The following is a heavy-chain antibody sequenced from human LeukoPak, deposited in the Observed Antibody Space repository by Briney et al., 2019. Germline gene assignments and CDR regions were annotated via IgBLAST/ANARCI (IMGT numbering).Heavy chain of an antibody. D-gene: IGHD2-2*01. CDR1: GFTFSSYA. CDR3: AKREEIVVVRAADFDP. J-gene: IGHJ5*02. Sequence: GGSLRLSXAASGFTFSSYAMSWVRQAPGKGLEWVSAISGSGGSTYHADSVKGRLTISRDSSKNTLYLQMNSLRAEDTAVYYCAKREEIVVVRAADFDPWGQGTLVTVSS. V-gene: IGHV3-23*01. CDR2: ISGSGGST.